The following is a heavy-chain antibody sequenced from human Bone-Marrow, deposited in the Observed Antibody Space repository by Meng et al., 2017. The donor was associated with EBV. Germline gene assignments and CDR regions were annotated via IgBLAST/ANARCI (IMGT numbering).Heavy chain of an antibody. CDR1: GFSLSTRGVG. J-gene: IGHJ4*02. D-gene: IGHD6-6*01. CDR2: IYWDDDK. CDR3: AHLIAARPFDY. Sequence: QFTLKAAGPTLVKPTRPRTLTCTFAGFSLSTRGVGVGWIRQPPGKALEWLAVIYWDDDKRYSPSLKSRLTITKDTSKKQVVLTMTNMDPVDAATYYCAHLIAARPFDYWGQGTLVTVSS. V-gene: IGHV2-5*02.